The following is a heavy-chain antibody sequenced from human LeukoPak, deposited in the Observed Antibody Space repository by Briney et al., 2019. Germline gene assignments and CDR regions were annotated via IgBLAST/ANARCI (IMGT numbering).Heavy chain of an antibody. J-gene: IGHJ6*02. Sequence: PGGSLRLSCAASGFTFSSYAMSWVRQAAAKGLEWVAAISGSGGSTYYADSVKGRFTISRDNSKNTLYLQMNSLRAEDTAVYYCAKDKMVRGVPFYGMDVWGQGTTVTVSS. D-gene: IGHD3-10*01. V-gene: IGHV3-23*01. CDR2: ISGSGGST. CDR1: GFTFSSYA. CDR3: AKDKMVRGVPFYGMDV.